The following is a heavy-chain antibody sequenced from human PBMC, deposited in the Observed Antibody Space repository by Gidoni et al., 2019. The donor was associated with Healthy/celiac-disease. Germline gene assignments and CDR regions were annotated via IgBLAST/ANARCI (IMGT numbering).Heavy chain of an antibody. CDR3: ASYDCSSTSCHLGTWFDP. V-gene: IGHV1-69*06. CDR1: RGTFRSYA. Sequence: QVQLVQSGEAVKTPGASVRGACKESRGTFRSYARSWVRQAPGQGREWMGGIIPIFGTANYAQKFQGRVTITADKATSTAYMELSSLRSEDTAVYYCASYDCSSTSCHLGTWFDPWGQGTLVTVSS. CDR2: IIPIFGTA. D-gene: IGHD2-2*01. J-gene: IGHJ5*02.